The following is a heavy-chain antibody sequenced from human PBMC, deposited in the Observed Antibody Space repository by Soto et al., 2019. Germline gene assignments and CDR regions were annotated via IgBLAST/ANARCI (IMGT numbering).Heavy chain of an antibody. D-gene: IGHD6-6*01. CDR3: ARDHSSSIAARQKRFDP. J-gene: IGHJ5*02. CDR2: ISGRGGGI. Sequence: GGSLRLSCATSGFIFRNYAMSWVRQAPGKGLEWVSSISGRGGGIYYADSVKGRFTISRDNSKNTLYLQMNSLRAEDTAVYYCARDHSSSIAARQKRFDPWGQGTLVTVSS. V-gene: IGHV3-23*01. CDR1: GFIFRNYA.